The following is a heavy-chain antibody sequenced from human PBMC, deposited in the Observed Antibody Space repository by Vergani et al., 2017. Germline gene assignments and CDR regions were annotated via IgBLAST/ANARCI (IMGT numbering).Heavy chain of an antibody. V-gene: IGHV1-69*13. D-gene: IGHD3-22*01. Sequence: VQLVQSGAEVKKPGSSVKVSCKASGGTFSSYAISWVRKAPGQGLEWMGRIIPIFGTANYAQKFQGRVTITADESTSTAYIELSSLRSEDTAVYYCSNLLSSYYYDSSGNTGAFDIWGQGTMVTVSS. J-gene: IGHJ3*02. CDR3: SNLLSSYYYDSSGNTGAFDI. CDR2: IIPIFGTA. CDR1: GGTFSSYA.